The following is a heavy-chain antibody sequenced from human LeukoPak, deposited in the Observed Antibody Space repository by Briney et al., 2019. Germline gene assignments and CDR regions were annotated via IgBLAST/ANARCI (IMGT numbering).Heavy chain of an antibody. CDR2: INPNSGGT. Sequence: ASVKVSCKASGYTFTGYYMHWVRQAPGQGLEWMGWINPNSGGTNYAQKFQGWVTMTRDTSISTAYMELSRLRSDDTAVYYCAVYSGYLPGTDAFDIWGQGTMVTVSS. V-gene: IGHV1-2*04. D-gene: IGHD5-12*01. CDR3: AVYSGYLPGTDAFDI. CDR1: GYTFTGYY. J-gene: IGHJ3*02.